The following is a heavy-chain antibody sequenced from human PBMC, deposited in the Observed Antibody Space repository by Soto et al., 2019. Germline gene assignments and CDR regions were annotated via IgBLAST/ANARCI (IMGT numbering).Heavy chain of an antibody. Sequence: GGSLRLFCTASGFKFDEYSMHWVRQAPGKGLEWVSVISWDGGSTYYADSVKGRFTISRDNSKKSLYLEINSLRTEDTASYYCAQESYSNSWNGLDAWGQGPTVTVSS. J-gene: IGHJ6*02. CDR2: ISWDGGST. D-gene: IGHD1-1*01. V-gene: IGHV3-43*01. CDR3: AQESYSNSWNGLDA. CDR1: GFKFDEYS.